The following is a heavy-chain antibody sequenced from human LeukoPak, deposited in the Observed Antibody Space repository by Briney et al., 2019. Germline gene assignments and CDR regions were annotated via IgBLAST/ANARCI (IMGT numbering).Heavy chain of an antibody. D-gene: IGHD4-11*01. CDR2: IYYSGST. Sequence: SETLSLTCTVSGGSISSSSYYWGWIRQPPGKGLEWIGSIYYSGSTYYNPSLKSRVTISVDKSKNHFSLKLTSVTAADTAMYYCARGGVTVTTSNWFDPWGQGTLVTVSS. J-gene: IGHJ5*02. CDR3: ARGGVTVTTSNWFDP. V-gene: IGHV4-39*07. CDR1: GGSISSSSYY.